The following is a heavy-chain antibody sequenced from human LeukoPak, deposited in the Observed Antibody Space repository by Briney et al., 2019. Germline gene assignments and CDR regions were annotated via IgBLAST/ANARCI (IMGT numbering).Heavy chain of an antibody. J-gene: IGHJ4*02. V-gene: IGHV3-23*01. CDR3: AKDPFHSSVTLG. Sequence: GGSLRLSCAASGFTFSSYDMTWVRQAPGKGLEWVSGASASGTKTYYADSVKGRFTISRDNSKHTLYLQLNSLRVDDTAVYYCAKDPFHSSVTLGWGQGTLVTVSS. CDR2: ASASGTKT. D-gene: IGHD3-22*01. CDR1: GFTFSSYD.